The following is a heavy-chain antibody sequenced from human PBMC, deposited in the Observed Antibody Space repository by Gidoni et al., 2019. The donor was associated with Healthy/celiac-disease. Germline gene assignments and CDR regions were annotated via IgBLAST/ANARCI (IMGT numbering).Heavy chain of an antibody. CDR2: IYYSGST. Sequence: QVQLQESGPGLVKPSQTLSLTCTVSGGSIRRGDSYWSWIRQPPGQGLEWIGYIYYSGSTYYNPSLKSRVTISVDTSKNQFSLKLSSVTAADTAVYYCARANYDFWSGYYRYWGQGTLVTVSS. D-gene: IGHD3-3*01. J-gene: IGHJ4*02. CDR1: GGSIRRGDSY. V-gene: IGHV4-30-4*01. CDR3: ARANYDFWSGYYRY.